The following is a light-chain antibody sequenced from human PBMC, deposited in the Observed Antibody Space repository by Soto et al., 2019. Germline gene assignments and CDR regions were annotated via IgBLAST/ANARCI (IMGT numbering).Light chain of an antibody. Sequence: DIQMTQSPSTLSASVGDRVTSTCRASQSISSWLAWYQQKPGKAPKVLIYAASSLQGGVPSRFSGSGSETQFTLTITSLQPDDFATYYCQQYNAYSWTFGQGTKVDIK. CDR1: QSISSW. CDR2: AAS. CDR3: QQYNAYSWT. J-gene: IGKJ1*01. V-gene: IGKV1-5*01.